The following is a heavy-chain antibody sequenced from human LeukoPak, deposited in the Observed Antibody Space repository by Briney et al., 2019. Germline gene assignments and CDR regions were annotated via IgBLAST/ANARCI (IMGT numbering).Heavy chain of an antibody. Sequence: GGSPRLSCAASGFTFSTYWMNWVRQAPGKGLEWVANIKHDGSEKYYVDSVMGRFTISRDNAKNSLYLQMNSLRAEDTAVYYCAREKMLPWGQGTLVTVSS. J-gene: IGHJ4*02. V-gene: IGHV3-7*01. CDR3: AREKMLP. CDR2: IKHDGSEK. CDR1: GFTFSTYW. D-gene: IGHD3-10*02.